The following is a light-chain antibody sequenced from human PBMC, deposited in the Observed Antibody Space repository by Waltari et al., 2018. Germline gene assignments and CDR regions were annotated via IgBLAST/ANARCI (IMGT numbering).Light chain of an antibody. J-gene: IGKJ1*01. CDR1: QSINTN. V-gene: IGKV1-39*01. CDR3: QQSYSTWT. Sequence: DIQITQSPSSLSASVGDRVIIPCRASQSINTNLNWYQQKPGKAPKLLIYVASSLQSGVPSRFSGTGSGTDFTLTINSLQPEDFATYYCQQSYSTWTFGQGTKVEIK. CDR2: VAS.